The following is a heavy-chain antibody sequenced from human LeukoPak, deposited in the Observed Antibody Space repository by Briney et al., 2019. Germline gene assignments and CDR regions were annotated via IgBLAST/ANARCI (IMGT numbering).Heavy chain of an antibody. CDR3: ARVRRSSGWYNWFDP. CDR1: GYSISSGYY. Sequence: SETMSLTCAVSGYSISSGYYWGCIRQPPGKGLEWIGSIYHSGSTYYNPSLKSRVTISVDTSKNQFSLKLSSVTAADTAVYYCARVRRSSGWYNWFDPWGQGTLVTVSS. CDR2: IYHSGST. V-gene: IGHV4-38-2*01. J-gene: IGHJ5*02. D-gene: IGHD6-19*01.